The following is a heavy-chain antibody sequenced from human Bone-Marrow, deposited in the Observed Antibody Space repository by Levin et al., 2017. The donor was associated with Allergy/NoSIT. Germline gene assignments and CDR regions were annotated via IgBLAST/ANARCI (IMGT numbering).Heavy chain of an antibody. D-gene: IGHD1-7*01. V-gene: IGHV3-21*04. CDR3: AKYSRSAISGTTDYFDY. CDR2: ISSSSAYI. Sequence: GGSLRLSCAVSGVTSNNYTLSWVRQPPGKGLEWVSSISSSSAYIHYADSVKGRFTVSRDNAEKSLYLQMDTLRPAHTAMYYCAKYSRSAISGTTDYFDYWGLGTQVTVSS. CDR1: GVTSNNYT. J-gene: IGHJ4*02.